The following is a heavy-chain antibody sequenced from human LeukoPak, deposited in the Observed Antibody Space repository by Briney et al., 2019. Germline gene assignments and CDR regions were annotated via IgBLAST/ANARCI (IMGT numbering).Heavy chain of an antibody. D-gene: IGHD6-19*01. J-gene: IGHJ4*02. CDR3: AAQGRYSSGWRADY. Sequence: SETLSLTCTGSGGSISSYSWSWIRQPPGKGLEGIGYIYYSGSTNYNPSLKSRVTISVDTSKKQFSLKLSSVTAADTAVYYCAAQGRYSSGWRADYWGQGTLVTVSS. CDR1: GGSISSYS. CDR2: IYYSGST. V-gene: IGHV4-59*01.